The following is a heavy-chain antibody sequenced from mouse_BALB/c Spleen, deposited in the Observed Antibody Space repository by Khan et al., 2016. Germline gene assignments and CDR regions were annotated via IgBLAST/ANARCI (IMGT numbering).Heavy chain of an antibody. V-gene: IGHV6-6*02. D-gene: IGHD2-4*01. J-gene: IGHJ4*01. CDR3: SRGNYDYDGYAMYY. CDR2: IRLKSNNYAT. CDR1: GFTFSNYW. Sequence: EVKLEVSGGGLVQPGGSMKLSCVASGFTFSNYWMNWVRQSPEKGLEWVAEIRLKSNNYATHYAESVKGRFTISRDDCKSSVSLHMNNLRTEDTGIYYCSRGNYDYDGYAMYYWGQGTAVTVSS.